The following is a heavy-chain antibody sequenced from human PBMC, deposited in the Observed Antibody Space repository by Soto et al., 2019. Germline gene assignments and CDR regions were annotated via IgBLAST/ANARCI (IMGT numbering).Heavy chain of an antibody. V-gene: IGHV3-7*03. J-gene: IGHJ6*02. D-gene: IGHD2-2*01. CDR3: VRDPNQKQYVYVGMDV. CDR1: GFTFSTYW. Sequence: EVQLVESGGGLVQPGGSLRLSCAVSGFTFSTYWMSWVRQAPGKGLEWVANIKHDGSEKYYVDSVKGRFTISRDNAKNSLYLQMNSLRAEDTAVYYCVRDPNQKQYVYVGMDVWGQGTTVTVSS. CDR2: IKHDGSEK.